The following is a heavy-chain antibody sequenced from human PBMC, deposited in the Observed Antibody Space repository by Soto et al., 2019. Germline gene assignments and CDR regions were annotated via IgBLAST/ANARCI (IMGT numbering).Heavy chain of an antibody. Sequence: SETLSLTCTVSGGSISSGGYYWSWIRQHPGKGLEWIGYIYYSGSTYYNPSLKSRVTISVDTSKNQFSLKLSSVAAADTAVYYCAKYATTSSASSGYYYRFLYYFDYWGQGTLVTVSS. CDR1: GGSISSGGYY. CDR2: IYYSGST. J-gene: IGHJ4*02. D-gene: IGHD3-22*01. V-gene: IGHV4-31*03. CDR3: AKYATTSSASSGYYYRFLYYFDY.